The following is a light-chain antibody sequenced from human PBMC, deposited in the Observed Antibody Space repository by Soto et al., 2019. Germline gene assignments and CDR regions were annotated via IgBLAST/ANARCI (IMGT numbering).Light chain of an antibody. J-gene: IGKJ3*01. CDR1: QSISSW. CDR3: QQYNSHSGA. Sequence: DIQMTQSPSTLSASVGDRVTITCRASQSISSWLAWYQQKPGKAPKLLIYKASSLESGVPSRFSGSGSGTEFTLTISSLQPDDFATYYCQQYNSHSGAFGPGTKVDIK. V-gene: IGKV1-5*03. CDR2: KAS.